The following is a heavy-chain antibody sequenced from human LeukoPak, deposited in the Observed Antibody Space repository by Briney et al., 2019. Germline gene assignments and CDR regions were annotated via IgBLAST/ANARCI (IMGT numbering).Heavy chain of an antibody. CDR1: GYTFSDYY. J-gene: IGHJ4*02. D-gene: IGHD6-19*01. CDR3: ARDRDGGSGD. Sequence: ASVKVSCKASGYTFSDYYIHWVRQAPGQGLEWMGRINPNSGGTNYAQKFQGRVTMTRDTSISTAYMELSRLRSDDTAVYYCARDRDGGSGDWGQGTLVTVSS. V-gene: IGHV1-2*06. CDR2: INPNSGGT.